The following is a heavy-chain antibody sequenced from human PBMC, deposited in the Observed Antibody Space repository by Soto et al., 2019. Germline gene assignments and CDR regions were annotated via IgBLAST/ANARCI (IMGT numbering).Heavy chain of an antibody. Sequence: QVQLVQSGAEVKKPGSSVKVSCKASGGTFSSYAISWVRQAPGQGLEWMGGIIPIFGTANYAQKFQGRVTIPADESTSTAYMELSRLISEDTAVYYCARTPIAVAGEGWFDPWGQGTLVTVSS. CDR2: IIPIFGTA. CDR1: GGTFSSYA. CDR3: ARTPIAVAGEGWFDP. D-gene: IGHD6-19*01. V-gene: IGHV1-69*12. J-gene: IGHJ5*02.